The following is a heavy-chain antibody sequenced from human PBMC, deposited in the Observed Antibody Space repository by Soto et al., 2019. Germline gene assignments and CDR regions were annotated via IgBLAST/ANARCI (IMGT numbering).Heavy chain of an antibody. Sequence: RLSWAASGFTFSSYGMHWVRQAPGKGLEWVAVIWYDGSNKYYADSVKGRFTISRDNSKNTLYLQMNSLRAEDTAVYYCARGEMAFWGQGTLVTVSS. J-gene: IGHJ4*02. CDR2: IWYDGSNK. CDR1: GFTFSSYG. V-gene: IGHV3-33*01. CDR3: ARGEMAF.